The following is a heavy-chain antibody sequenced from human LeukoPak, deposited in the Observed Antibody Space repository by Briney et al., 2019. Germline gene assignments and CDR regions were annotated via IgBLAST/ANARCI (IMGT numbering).Heavy chain of an antibody. D-gene: IGHD4-17*01. V-gene: IGHV1-69*04. CDR2: IIPILGIA. J-gene: IGHJ4*02. CDR3: AREVGNGDYPGY. CDR1: GGTYSSYA. Sequence: SAKVSCKASGGTYSSYAISWVRQAPGQGLEWMGRIIPILGIANYAQKFQGRVTITADKSTSTAYMELSSLRSEDTAVYYCAREVGNGDYPGYWGQGTLVTVSS.